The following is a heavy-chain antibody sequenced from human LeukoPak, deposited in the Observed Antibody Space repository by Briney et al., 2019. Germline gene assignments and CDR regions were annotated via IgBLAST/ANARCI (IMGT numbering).Heavy chain of an antibody. CDR3: ARDRSLNTMVRGVILSHYYYYYGMDV. V-gene: IGHV3-33*01. CDR2: IWYDGSNK. CDR1: GFTFSSYG. D-gene: IGHD3-10*01. J-gene: IGHJ6*02. Sequence: GGSLRLSCAASGFTFSSYGMHWVRQAPGKGLEWVAVIWYDGSNKYYADSVKGRFTISRDNSKNTLYLQMNSLRAEDTAVYYCARDRSLNTMVRGVILSHYYYYYGMDVWGQGTTVTVSS.